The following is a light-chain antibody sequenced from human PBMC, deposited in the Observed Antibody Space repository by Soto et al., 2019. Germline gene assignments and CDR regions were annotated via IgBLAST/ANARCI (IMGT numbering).Light chain of an antibody. V-gene: IGKV1-5*03. CDR2: KAS. CDR3: QQYNSYSGT. Sequence: DIQMTQSPSTLSASVGDRVTITCRASQSISSWLAWYQQKPGKAPKLLIYKASSLESGVPSRFSGSGSGTEFTLTITSMHTDDSANYYCQQYNSYSGTFGQGTKVDIK. CDR1: QSISSW. J-gene: IGKJ1*01.